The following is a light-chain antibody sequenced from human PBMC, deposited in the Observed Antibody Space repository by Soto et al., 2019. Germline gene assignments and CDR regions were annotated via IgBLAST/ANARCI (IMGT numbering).Light chain of an antibody. Sequence: DIQMTQSPSSLSASVGDRVTIICQASHDINNYLNWYQQKPGKAPKLLIYDSSNLEIGVPSRFSRSAYGTRFSFTISSLQPEDIATYYCQQFDNLPFTFGQGTRLEIK. V-gene: IGKV1-33*01. CDR2: DSS. J-gene: IGKJ5*01. CDR3: QQFDNLPFT. CDR1: HDINNY.